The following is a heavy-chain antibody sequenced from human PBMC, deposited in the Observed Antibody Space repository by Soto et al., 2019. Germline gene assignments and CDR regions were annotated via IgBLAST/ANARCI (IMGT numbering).Heavy chain of an antibody. V-gene: IGHV1-3*05. CDR1: GYTFTSYA. Sequence: QVQLVQSGAEEKKPGASVKVSCKASGYTFTSYAMHWVRQAPGQRLEWMGWITAGNGNTKYSQKFQGRVTITRDTSASTAYMELSSLRSEDTAVYYCARSIVVVTALDYWVQGTLVTVSS. CDR3: ARSIVVVTALDY. CDR2: ITAGNGNT. J-gene: IGHJ4*02. D-gene: IGHD2-21*02.